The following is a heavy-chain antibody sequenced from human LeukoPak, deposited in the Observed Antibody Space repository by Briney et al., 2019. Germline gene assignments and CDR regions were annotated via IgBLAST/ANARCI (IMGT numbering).Heavy chain of an antibody. J-gene: IGHJ5*02. CDR2: INHSGST. CDR3: ARDLYSSGPGWFDP. Sequence: PSETLSLTCAVYGGSFSGYYWSWIRQPPGKGLEWIGEINHSGSTNYNPSLKSRVTISVDTSKNQFSLKLSFVTAADTAVYYCARDLYSSGPGWFDPWGQGTLVTVSS. V-gene: IGHV4-34*01. CDR1: GGSFSGYY. D-gene: IGHD6-19*01.